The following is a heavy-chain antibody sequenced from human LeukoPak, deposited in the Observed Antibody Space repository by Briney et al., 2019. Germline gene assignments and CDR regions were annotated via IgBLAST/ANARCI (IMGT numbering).Heavy chain of an antibody. J-gene: IGHJ5*02. D-gene: IGHD3-10*01. CDR2: INHSGST. V-gene: IGHV4-34*01. CDR1: GGSFSGYY. Sequence: PSETLSLTCAVYGGSFSGYYWSWIRQPPGKGLEWIGEINHSGSTNYNPSLKSRVTISVDTSKNQFSLKLSSVTAADTAVYYCARDKSKLLWFGELAFGFDPWGQGTLVTVSS. CDR3: ARDKSKLLWFGELAFGFDP.